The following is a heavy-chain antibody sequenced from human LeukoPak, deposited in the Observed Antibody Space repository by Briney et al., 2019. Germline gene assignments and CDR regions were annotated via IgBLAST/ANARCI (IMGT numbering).Heavy chain of an antibody. V-gene: IGHV4-34*01. J-gene: IGHJ4*02. CDR3: ARQGRITIFGVVTNGDY. CDR2: INHSGST. Sequence: SGTLSLTCAVYGGSFSGYYWSWIRQPPGKGLEWIGEINHSGSTNYNPSLKSRVTISVDTSKNQFSLKLSSVTAADTAVYYCARQGRITIFGVVTNGDYWGQGTLVTVSS. D-gene: IGHD3-3*01. CDR1: GGSFSGYY.